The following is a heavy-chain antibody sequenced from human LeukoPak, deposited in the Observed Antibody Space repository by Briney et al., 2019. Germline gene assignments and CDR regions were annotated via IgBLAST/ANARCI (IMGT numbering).Heavy chain of an antibody. CDR1: GFTFSSYS. V-gene: IGHV3-21*01. J-gene: IGHJ5*02. D-gene: IGHD6-13*01. CDR3: ARSSSPNWFDP. CDR2: ISSSSSYI. Sequence: GGSLRLSCAATGFTFSSYSINWVRQAPGKWLELVSSISSSSSYIYYADSVKGRFTISRDNAKNSLYLQMNSLRAEDKAVYYCARSSSPNWFDPWGQGTLVTVSS.